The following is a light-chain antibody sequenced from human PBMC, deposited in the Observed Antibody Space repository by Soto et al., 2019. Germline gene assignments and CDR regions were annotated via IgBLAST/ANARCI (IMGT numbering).Light chain of an antibody. CDR3: CSFAGSSTSWV. CDR2: EGG. V-gene: IGLV2-23*01. J-gene: IGLJ3*02. CDR1: TSDVGSYNL. Sequence: QSALTQPASVSGSPGQSVTISCTGTTSDVGSYNLISWYQQHPGKAPKVMLFEGGKRPSGVSNRFSGSKSGNTASLIISGLQAEDEADYYCCSFAGSSTSWVFGGGTKLTAL.